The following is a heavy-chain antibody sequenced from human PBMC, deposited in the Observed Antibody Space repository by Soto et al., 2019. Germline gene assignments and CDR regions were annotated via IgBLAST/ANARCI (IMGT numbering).Heavy chain of an antibody. CDR3: ARDPTSGGFDY. Sequence: QVQLVHSGAEVKKPGSSVKVSCKASGGTFSSYTISWVRQAPGQGLEWMGRIIPILGIANYAQKFQGRVTITADKSTSTAYMELSSLRSEDTAVYYCARDPTSGGFDYWGQGTLVTVSS. CDR1: GGTFSSYT. D-gene: IGHD2-15*01. CDR2: IIPILGIA. J-gene: IGHJ4*02. V-gene: IGHV1-69*04.